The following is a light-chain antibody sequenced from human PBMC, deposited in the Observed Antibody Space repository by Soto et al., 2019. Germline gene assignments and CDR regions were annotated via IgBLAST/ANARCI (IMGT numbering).Light chain of an antibody. CDR1: QTISSW. J-gene: IGKJ1*01. Sequence: DIQMTQSPSTLSGSVGDRVTITCRASQTISSWLAWYQQKPGKAPKLLINKASTLKSGVPSRFSGSGSGTEFTLTVSSLQPDDFPTYYCEHYKSYSEAFGQGTKVELK. V-gene: IGKV1-5*03. CDR2: KAS. CDR3: EHYKSYSEA.